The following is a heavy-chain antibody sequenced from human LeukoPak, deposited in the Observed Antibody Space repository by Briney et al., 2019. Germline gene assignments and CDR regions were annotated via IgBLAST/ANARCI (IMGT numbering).Heavy chain of an antibody. D-gene: IGHD3-9*01. Sequence: PGRSLRLSCAASGFTFSSYSMNWVRQAPGKGLEWVSSISSSSSYIYYADSVKGRFTISRDNAKNSLYLQMNSLRAEDTAVYYCARDGGYDILTGYYGMDVWGQGTTVTVSS. CDR1: GFTFSSYS. CDR2: ISSSSSYI. CDR3: ARDGGYDILTGYYGMDV. J-gene: IGHJ6*02. V-gene: IGHV3-21*01.